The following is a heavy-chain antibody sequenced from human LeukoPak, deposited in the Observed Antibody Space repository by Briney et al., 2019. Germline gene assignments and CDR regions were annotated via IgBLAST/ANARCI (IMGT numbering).Heavy chain of an antibody. Sequence: PGGSLRLSCAASGFTFSSYWMSWVRQAPGKGLEWVANIKQDGSEKYYVDSVKGRFTISRDNAKNSLYLQMNSLRAEDTAVYYCARMFSLWFGESNFDYWGQGTLVTVSS. J-gene: IGHJ4*02. CDR1: GFTFSSYW. CDR2: IKQDGSEK. CDR3: ARMFSLWFGESNFDY. D-gene: IGHD3-10*01. V-gene: IGHV3-7*01.